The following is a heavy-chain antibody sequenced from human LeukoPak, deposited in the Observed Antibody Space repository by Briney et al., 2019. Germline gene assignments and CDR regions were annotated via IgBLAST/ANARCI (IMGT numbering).Heavy chain of an antibody. Sequence: WASVKVSCKASGYTFSNYGVSWVRQAPGQGLEWMGWISAYNGNTDYAQKLQGRVTMTTDTSTSTAYMELTSLRSDDTAVYYCARVLAYCSSTSCHDYWGQGALVIVSS. D-gene: IGHD2-2*01. CDR1: GYTFSNYG. V-gene: IGHV1-18*01. CDR2: ISAYNGNT. CDR3: ARVLAYCSSTSCHDY. J-gene: IGHJ4*02.